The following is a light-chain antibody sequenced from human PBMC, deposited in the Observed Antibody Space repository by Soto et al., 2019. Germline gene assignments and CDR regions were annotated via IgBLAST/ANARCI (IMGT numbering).Light chain of an antibody. Sequence: IVLTQSPGTLSLSPWERATLSCRASQRVSSGYLAWYQQKPGQAPRLLIYGASNRATDIPDRFSGRGSGTDFTLTISRLEPEDFAVYYCQQYGSSPPSSTFGQGTRLEIK. CDR3: QQYGSSPPSST. V-gene: IGKV3-20*01. CDR1: QRVSSGY. CDR2: GAS. J-gene: IGKJ5*01.